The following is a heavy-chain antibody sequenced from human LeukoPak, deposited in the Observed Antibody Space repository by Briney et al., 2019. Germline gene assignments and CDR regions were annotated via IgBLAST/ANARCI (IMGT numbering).Heavy chain of an antibody. V-gene: IGHV3-30*18. CDR2: ISYDGSNK. J-gene: IGHJ4*02. Sequence: PGGSLRLSCAASGFTFSSYGMHWARQAPGKGLEWVAVISYDGSNKYYADSVKGRFTISRDNSKNTLYLQMNSLRAEDTAVYYCAKALPRIVGATEGVDYWGQGTLVTVSS. D-gene: IGHD1-26*01. CDR3: AKALPRIVGATEGVDY. CDR1: GFTFSSYG.